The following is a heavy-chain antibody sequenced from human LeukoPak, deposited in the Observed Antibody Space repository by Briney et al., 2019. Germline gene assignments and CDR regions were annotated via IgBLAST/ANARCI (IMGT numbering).Heavy chain of an antibody. J-gene: IGHJ4*02. CDR2: IYYSGST. Sequence: PSETLSLTCTVSGGSISSYYWSWIRQPPGKGLEWIGYIYYSGSTNYNPSLKSRVTTSVDTSKNQFSLKLSSVTAADTAVYYCARGHSSSWYGAFDYWGQGTLVTVSS. D-gene: IGHD6-13*01. V-gene: IGHV4-59*01. CDR1: GGSISSYY. CDR3: ARGHSSSWYGAFDY.